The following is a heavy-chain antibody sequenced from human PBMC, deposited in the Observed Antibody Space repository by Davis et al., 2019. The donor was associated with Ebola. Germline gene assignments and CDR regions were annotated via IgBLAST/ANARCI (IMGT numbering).Heavy chain of an antibody. CDR1: GGTFSSYA. V-gene: IGHV1-69*04. D-gene: IGHD3-9*01. CDR2: IIPILGIA. J-gene: IGHJ3*02. CDR3: ARRFAWKRDDAFDI. Sequence: SVKVSCKASGGTFSSYAISWVRQAPGQGLEWMGRIIPILGIANYAQKFQGRVTITADKSTSTAYMELSSLRSEDTAVYYCARRFAWKRDDAFDIWGQGTMVTVSS.